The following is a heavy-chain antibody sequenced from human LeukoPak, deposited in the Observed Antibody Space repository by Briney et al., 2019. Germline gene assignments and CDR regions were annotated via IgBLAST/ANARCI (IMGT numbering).Heavy chain of an antibody. J-gene: IGHJ5*02. CDR3: ARAGYSSSNNWFDP. V-gene: IGHV4-34*01. CDR1: GGSFSGYY. D-gene: IGHD6-13*01. Sequence: SETLSLTCAVYGGSFSGYYWSWIRQPPGEGLEWIGEINHSGSTNYNPSLKSRVTISVDTSKNQFSLKLSSVTAADTAVYYCARAGYSSSNNWFDPWGQGTLVTVSS. CDR2: INHSGST.